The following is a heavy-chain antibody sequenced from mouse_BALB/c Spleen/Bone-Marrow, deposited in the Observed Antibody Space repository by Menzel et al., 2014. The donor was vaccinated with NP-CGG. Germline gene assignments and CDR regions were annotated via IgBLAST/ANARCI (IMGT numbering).Heavy chain of an antibody. Sequence: EVNVVESGGGLVQPKGSLKPSCAASGFTFNTYAMNWVRQAPGKGLEWVARIRSKSNNYATYYADSVKDRFTISRDDSQSMLYLQMNNLKTEDTAMYYCVRLEAYWGQGTLVTVSA. CDR3: VRLEAY. J-gene: IGHJ3*01. V-gene: IGHV10-1*02. CDR2: IRSKSNNYAT. CDR1: GFTFNTYA.